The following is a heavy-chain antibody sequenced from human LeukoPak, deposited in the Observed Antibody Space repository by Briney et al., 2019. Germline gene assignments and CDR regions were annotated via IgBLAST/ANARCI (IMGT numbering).Heavy chain of an antibody. Sequence: GGSLRLSCAASGFTFSSYGMHWVRQAPGKGLEWVAFIRYDGSNKYYADSVKGRFTISRDNSKNTLYLQMNSLRAEDTAVYYCAKDRAFGETSYYFDYWGQGTLVTVSS. D-gene: IGHD3-10*01. V-gene: IGHV3-30*02. CDR3: AKDRAFGETSYYFDY. CDR2: IRYDGSNK. J-gene: IGHJ4*02. CDR1: GFTFSSYG.